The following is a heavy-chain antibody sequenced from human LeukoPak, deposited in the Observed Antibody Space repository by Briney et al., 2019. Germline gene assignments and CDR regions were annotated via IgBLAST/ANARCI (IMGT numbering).Heavy chain of an antibody. V-gene: IGHV4-34*01. J-gene: IGHJ4*02. D-gene: IGHD3-16*02. CDR1: GGSFSGYY. CDR2: VNHGGST. CDR3: ARGRYYDYVWGRSRYTAGFLDH. Sequence: SETLSLTCGVSGGSFSGYYWSWIRQPPGKGLEWIGEVNHGGSTNYNPSLISRATISGDTSKKQFFLNLNSVTAADTAVYYCARGRYYDYVWGRSRYTAGFLDHWDQGTLVTVSS.